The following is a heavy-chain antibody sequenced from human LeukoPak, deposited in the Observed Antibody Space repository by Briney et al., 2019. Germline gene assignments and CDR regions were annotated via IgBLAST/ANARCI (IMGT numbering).Heavy chain of an antibody. CDR3: TKSDGYGLIRI. CDR2: INHSGDT. J-gene: IGHJ3*02. V-gene: IGHV4-34*03. D-gene: IGHD3-10*01. Sequence: PSETLSLTCAVYGGSFSGYYWSWIRQPPGKGLEWVGEINHSGDTNYNSSLKSRVTISLDTSKNQFSLKVISMTAADTASYYCTKSDGYGLIRICGRGTMVTVSS. CDR1: GGSFSGYY.